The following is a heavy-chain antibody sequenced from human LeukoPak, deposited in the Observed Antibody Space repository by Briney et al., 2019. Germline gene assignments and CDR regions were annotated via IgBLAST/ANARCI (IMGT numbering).Heavy chain of an antibody. CDR1: GYSFTTYW. Sequence: GESLKISCKSSGYSFTTYWIAWVRQMPGKGLEWMGIIYPGDSDTRYSPSFQGQVTISADKSISTAYLQWSSLKASDTAMYYCARPKSSGYYFPFDYWGQGTLVTVSS. CDR3: ARPKSSGYYFPFDY. V-gene: IGHV5-51*01. CDR2: IYPGDSDT. J-gene: IGHJ4*02. D-gene: IGHD3-22*01.